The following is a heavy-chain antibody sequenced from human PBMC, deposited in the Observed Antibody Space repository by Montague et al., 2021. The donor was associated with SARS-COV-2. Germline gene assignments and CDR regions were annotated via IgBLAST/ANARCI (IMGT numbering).Heavy chain of an antibody. D-gene: IGHD5-12*01. V-gene: IGHV4-4*02. Sequence: SETLSLTCTVSGGSVNSTNWWSWVRQPPGKGLEWIAEVYRTGGTMFNPSFRSRVTLSIDRSKNLFSLNLNSVTVADTAVYYCARTGAYDHFDYWGPGTLVIASS. CDR2: VYRTGGT. CDR3: ARTGAYDHFDY. J-gene: IGHJ4*02. CDR1: GGSVNSTNW.